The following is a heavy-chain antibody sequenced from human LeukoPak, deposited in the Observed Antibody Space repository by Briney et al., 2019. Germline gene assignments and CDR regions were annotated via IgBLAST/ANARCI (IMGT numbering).Heavy chain of an antibody. CDR2: INWNGGST. J-gene: IGHJ4*02. D-gene: IGHD3-3*01. Sequence: GGSLRLSCAASGFTFDDYGVSWVRQAPGKGLEWVSGINWNGGSTGYADSVKGRFTISRDNAKNSLYLQMNSLRAEDTALYYCARGLRFLEWFSGFDYWGQGTLVTVSS. CDR3: ARGLRFLEWFSGFDY. V-gene: IGHV3-20*04. CDR1: GFTFDDYG.